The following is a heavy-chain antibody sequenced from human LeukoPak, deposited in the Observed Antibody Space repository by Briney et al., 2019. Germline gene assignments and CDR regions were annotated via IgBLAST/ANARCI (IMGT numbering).Heavy chain of an antibody. CDR3: AKWGDYDVLTGYYVSDY. CDR2: TGGGSAI. D-gene: IGHD3-9*01. V-gene: IGHV3-23*01. CDR1: GFTFSNYA. Sequence: GGSLRLSCAASGFTFSNYAMSWVRQAPGKGLEWVSATGGGSAIYYADSMKSRFTISRDNSKNTLYLQINSLRAEDTAVYYCAKWGDYDVLTGYYVSDYWGQGTLVTVSS. J-gene: IGHJ4*02.